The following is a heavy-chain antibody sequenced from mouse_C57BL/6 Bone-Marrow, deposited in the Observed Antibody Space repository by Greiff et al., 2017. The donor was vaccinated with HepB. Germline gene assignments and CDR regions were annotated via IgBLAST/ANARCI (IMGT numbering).Heavy chain of an antibody. D-gene: IGHD2-1*01. CDR2: IYPGDGDT. J-gene: IGHJ2*01. Sequence: LEESGPELVKPGASVKISCKASGYAFSSSWMNWVKQRPGKGLEWIGRIYPGDGDTNYNGKFKGKATLTADKSSSTAYMQLSSLTSEDSAVYFCARSGYYGNYVFDYWGQGTTLTVSS. CDR1: GYAFSSSW. CDR3: ARSGYYGNYVFDY. V-gene: IGHV1-82*01.